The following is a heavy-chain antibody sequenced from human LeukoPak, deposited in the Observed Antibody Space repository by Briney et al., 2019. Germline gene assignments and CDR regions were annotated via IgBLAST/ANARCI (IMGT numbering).Heavy chain of an antibody. D-gene: IGHD3-22*01. CDR2: ISSSSSNI. J-gene: IGHJ4*02. CDR3: VRAVEYYYDSSGYAVDY. Sequence: PGGSLRLSCAASGFTFARYSMKWVRQAPGKGLEGVSSISSSSSNIYYADSVPGRFTISRDNAKNSLYLQMNSLRAEDTAVYYCVRAVEYYYDSSGYAVDYWGQGTLVTVSS. V-gene: IGHV3-21*01. CDR1: GFTFARYS.